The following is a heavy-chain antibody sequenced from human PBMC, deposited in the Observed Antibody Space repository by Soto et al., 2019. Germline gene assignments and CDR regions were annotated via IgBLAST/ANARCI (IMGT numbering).Heavy chain of an antibody. Sequence: GASVKVSCKASGGTFSSYAISWVRQAPGQGLEWMGGIIPIFGTANYAQKFQGRVTITADESTSTAYMELSSLRSEDTAVYYCARTKIAAAGYRNWCVNWFDPWGQGTLVTVSS. CDR2: IIPIFGTA. D-gene: IGHD6-13*01. CDR3: ARTKIAAAGYRNWCVNWFDP. V-gene: IGHV1-69*13. J-gene: IGHJ5*02. CDR1: GGTFSSYA.